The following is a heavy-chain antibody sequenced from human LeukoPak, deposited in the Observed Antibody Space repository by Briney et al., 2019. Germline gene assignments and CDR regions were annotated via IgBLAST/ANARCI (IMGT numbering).Heavy chain of an antibody. J-gene: IGHJ4*02. Sequence: GGSLRLSCAASGFTFSSYSMNWVRQAPGKGLEWVSSISSSSSYIYYADSVKGRFTISRDNAKNSLYLQMNSLRAEDTAVYYCARARYGDYYFDYWGQGTLVTVSP. CDR2: ISSSSSYI. CDR1: GFTFSSYS. CDR3: ARARYGDYYFDY. D-gene: IGHD4-17*01. V-gene: IGHV3-21*01.